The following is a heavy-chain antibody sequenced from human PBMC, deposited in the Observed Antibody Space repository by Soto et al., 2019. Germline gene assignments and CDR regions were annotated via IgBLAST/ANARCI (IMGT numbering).Heavy chain of an antibody. CDR3: ARLVYDTRLNYMYFDF. J-gene: IGHJ4*02. Sequence: SETLSLTCAVSGVSISSGNWCTWVRQTPQRGLEYIGEIFHDGTANYYPSFERRVAISVDTSKNQFSLKLTSVTAADTAIYFCARLVYDTRLNYMYFDFWGQGALVTVSS. CDR2: IFHDGTA. CDR1: GVSISSGNW. D-gene: IGHD2-8*01. V-gene: IGHV4-4*02.